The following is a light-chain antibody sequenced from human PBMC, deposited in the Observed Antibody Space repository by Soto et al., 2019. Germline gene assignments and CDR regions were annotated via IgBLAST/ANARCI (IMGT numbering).Light chain of an antibody. V-gene: IGKV3-20*01. Sequence: EIVLTQSPGTLSLSPGERATLSCRASQSININYLAWYQQKPGQGPRLLMYGASSRATGIPDRFSGSGSGTDFTLKISRVEAEDVGVYYCMQALQTPRTFGQGTKVEIK. CDR1: QSININY. CDR3: MQALQTPRT. J-gene: IGKJ1*01. CDR2: GAS.